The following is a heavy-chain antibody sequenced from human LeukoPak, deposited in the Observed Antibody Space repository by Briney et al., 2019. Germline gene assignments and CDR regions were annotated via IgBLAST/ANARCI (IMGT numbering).Heavy chain of an antibody. CDR3: AREWDA. CDR1: GFTFSSYA. J-gene: IGHJ6*04. Sequence: PGGSLRLSCAASGFTFSSYAMHWVRQAPGKGLEWVAVISYDGSNKYYADSVKGRFTISRDNAKNSVYLQMHSLRVEDTAVYYCAREWDAWGKGTTVTVSS. V-gene: IGHV3-30*04. CDR2: ISYDGSNK.